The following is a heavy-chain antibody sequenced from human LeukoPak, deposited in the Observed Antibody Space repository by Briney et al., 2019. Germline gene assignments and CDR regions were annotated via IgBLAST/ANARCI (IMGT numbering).Heavy chain of an antibody. J-gene: IGHJ4*02. CDR3: AALSITIKKQIDS. CDR2: IVVGSGNT. V-gene: IGHV1-58*01. Sequence: ASVKVSCKASGFTFTSSAVQWVRQARGQRLEWIGWIVVGSGNTNYAQKFQERVTITRDMSTSTAYMELSSLRSEDTAVYYCAALSITIKKQIDSGGRGPLVTVSS. CDR1: GFTFTSSA. D-gene: IGHD3-10*01.